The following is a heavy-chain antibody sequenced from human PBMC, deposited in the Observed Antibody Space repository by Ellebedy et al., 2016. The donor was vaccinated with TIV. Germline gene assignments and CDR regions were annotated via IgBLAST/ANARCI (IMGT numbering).Heavy chain of an antibody. CDR1: GFTFNNYG. CDR3: TTDLGMDV. CDR2: IWFDGREE. V-gene: IGHV3-30*02. Sequence: GESLKISCAASGFTFNNYGVHWVRQAPGKGLEWVAFIWFDGREEYYADSVKGRFTISRDNSKDTVFLQMNSLKTEDTAVYYCTTDLGMDVWGQGTTVTVSS. J-gene: IGHJ6*02.